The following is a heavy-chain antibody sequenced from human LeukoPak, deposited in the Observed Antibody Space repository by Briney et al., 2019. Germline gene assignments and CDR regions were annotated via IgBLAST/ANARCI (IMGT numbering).Heavy chain of an antibody. J-gene: IGHJ5*02. D-gene: IGHD4-23*01. Sequence: SETLSLTCAVYGGPFRGFFWSWIRQAPGKGLEWIGEISHSGSSNYNPSPKSRITISVDTSNSQFSLRLTSVTAADTAVYYGARGIFYGGRNQYIWFDLWGEGTLVTVSS. CDR2: ISHSGSS. CDR1: GGPFRGFF. V-gene: IGHV4-34*01. CDR3: ARGIFYGGRNQYIWFDL.